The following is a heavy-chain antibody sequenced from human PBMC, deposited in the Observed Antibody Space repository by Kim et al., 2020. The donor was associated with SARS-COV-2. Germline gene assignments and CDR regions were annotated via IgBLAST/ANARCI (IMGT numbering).Heavy chain of an antibody. D-gene: IGHD3-3*02. CDR1: GFTFKNYW. J-gene: IGHJ4*02. CDR2: TNSDGSST. V-gene: IGHV3-74*01. Sequence: GGSLRLSCAASGFTFKNYWMQWVRQAPGKGLVWVSHTNSDGSSTSYADSVKGRFTISRDNAKNTLYLQMNSLRAEDTAVYYCAGTQHFAFGFWGQGTLVTVSS. CDR3: AGTQHFAFGF.